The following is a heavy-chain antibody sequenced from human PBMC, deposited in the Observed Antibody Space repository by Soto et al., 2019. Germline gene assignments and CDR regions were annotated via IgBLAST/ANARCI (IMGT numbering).Heavy chain of an antibody. V-gene: IGHV4-39*01. CDR2: IYYSGST. D-gene: IGHD2-2*01. Sequence: QLQLQESGPGLVKPAETLSLTCTVSGGSISSRSFYWGWIRQPPGMGLEWIGSIYYSGSTDYDPSIKSRLSISVDTSKNQFSLRLSSVTAADTAVYYSASRSSYCRHTTCYEDYFDYWGQGILVTVSS. J-gene: IGHJ4*02. CDR3: ASRSSYCRHTTCYEDYFDY. CDR1: GGSISSRSFY.